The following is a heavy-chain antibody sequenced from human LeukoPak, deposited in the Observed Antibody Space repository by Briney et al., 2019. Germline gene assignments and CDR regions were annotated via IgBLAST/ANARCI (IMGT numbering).Heavy chain of an antibody. CDR2: INHSGGT. CDR1: GGSFSGYY. Sequence: ASETLSLTCAVYGGSFSGYYWSWIRQPPGKGLEWIGEINHSGGTKYNPSLRSRVTISVDTSKNQFSLKLSSVTAADTAVYYCARSGPTVVEIDYWGQGTLVTVSS. J-gene: IGHJ4*02. V-gene: IGHV4-34*01. CDR3: ARSGPTVVEIDY. D-gene: IGHD4-23*01.